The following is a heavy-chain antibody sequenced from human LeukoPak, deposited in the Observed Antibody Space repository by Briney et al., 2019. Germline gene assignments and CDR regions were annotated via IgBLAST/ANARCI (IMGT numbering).Heavy chain of an antibody. J-gene: IGHJ4*02. CDR1: GYTFNYYG. Sequence: ASVKVSCKASGYTFNYYGISWVRQAPGQGLEWMGWISAYTGSTNYAQRLQGRVTMTTDTSTSTAYMELRSLRSDDTAVYYCARGGYSYGYMGYSDYWGQGTLVT. D-gene: IGHD5-18*01. CDR3: ARGGYSYGYMGYSDY. CDR2: ISAYTGST. V-gene: IGHV1-18*01.